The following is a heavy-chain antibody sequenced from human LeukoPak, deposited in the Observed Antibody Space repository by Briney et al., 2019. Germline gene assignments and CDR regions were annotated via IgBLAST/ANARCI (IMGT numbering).Heavy chain of an antibody. J-gene: IGHJ4*02. V-gene: IGHV4-59*01. D-gene: IGHD6-6*01. CDR3: AKSTYSSSSIGY. CDR2: IYYCGST. CDR1: GGSISIYY. Sequence: SETLSLTCTVSGGSISIYYGSWPRQPPGKGLEGIGYIYYCGSTNYPPSLKSRVTISVDTSKNQFSLKLSSVTAADTAVYYCAKSTYSSSSIGYWGQGTLVTVSS.